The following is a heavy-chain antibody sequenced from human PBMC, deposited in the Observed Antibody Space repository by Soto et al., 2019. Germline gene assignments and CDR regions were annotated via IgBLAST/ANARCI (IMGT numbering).Heavy chain of an antibody. D-gene: IGHD2-21*01. J-gene: IGHJ4*02. CDR3: ARGLGWRRGPFDF. Sequence: GGSLRLSCAASGFTFSNYDMHWVRQAPGKGLEWLAVISYDGGNKYYADSVRGRFTISRDSANSSLYLQLNSLRDDDTAVYFCARGLGWRRGPFDFWGQGTPVTVSS. V-gene: IGHV3-30*03. CDR1: GFTFSNYD. CDR2: ISYDGGNK.